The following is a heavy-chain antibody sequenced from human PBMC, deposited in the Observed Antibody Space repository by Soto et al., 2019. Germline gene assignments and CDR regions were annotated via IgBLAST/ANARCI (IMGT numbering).Heavy chain of an antibody. Sequence: SETLSLTCGVYGGSFSGYQWNWIRQSPGQGLEWIGEINHSGTTKYNPSLESRVNLSVDTSKKQFSLKMFSVTAADTAIYYCARGWRFDPWGQGTQVTV. D-gene: IGHD1-1*01. J-gene: IGHJ5*02. V-gene: IGHV4-34*01. CDR2: INHSGTT. CDR1: GGSFSGYQ. CDR3: ARGWRFDP.